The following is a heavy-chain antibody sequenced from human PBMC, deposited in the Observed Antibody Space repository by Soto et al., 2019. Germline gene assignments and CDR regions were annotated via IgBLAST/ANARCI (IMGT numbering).Heavy chain of an antibody. D-gene: IGHD4-17*01. CDR2: IWYDGTNK. CDR1: GFTFSSYG. CDR3: ARGPMTTVTTWGDWYFDL. J-gene: IGHJ2*01. Sequence: QVQLVESGGGVVQPGRSLRLSCATSGFTFSSYGMHWVRQGPGKGLEWVAVIWYDGTNKYYADSVNGRFTISRDDSKNTLYLQMTILRAEDTAVYYCARGPMTTVTTWGDWYFDLWGRGTLVTVSS. V-gene: IGHV3-33*01.